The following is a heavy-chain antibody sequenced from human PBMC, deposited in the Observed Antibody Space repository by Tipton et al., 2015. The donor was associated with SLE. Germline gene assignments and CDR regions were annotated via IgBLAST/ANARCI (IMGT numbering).Heavy chain of an antibody. V-gene: IGHV4-38-2*01. J-gene: IGHJ6*02. CDR2: IYYSGST. Sequence: TLSLTRAVSGYSLSSGYYWGCLRQPPGKGLEWIGSIYYSGSTYYNPSLKSRVTISVDTSKNQFSLKMSSVTAADTAVYYCARGRGSNSHYCYGLDVWGQGTTVTVSS. CDR1: GYSLSSGYY. CDR3: ARGRGSNSHYCYGLDV. D-gene: IGHD4-23*01.